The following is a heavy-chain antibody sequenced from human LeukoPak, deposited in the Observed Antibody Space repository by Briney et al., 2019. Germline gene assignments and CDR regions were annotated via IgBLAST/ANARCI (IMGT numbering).Heavy chain of an antibody. V-gene: IGHV3-23*01. CDR1: GFTYANYA. CDR2: ITGTGGRGGI. J-gene: IGHJ4*02. Sequence: GGSLRLSCVASGFTYANYAMNWVCQAPGKRLEWVASITGTGGRGGIYYADSVKGRFTISRDNSKNTLFLQMSSLRAEDTAVYHCAKGDRGHCTGVKCYPFDYWGQGTVVTVSS. D-gene: IGHD2-8*02. CDR3: AKGDRGHCTGVKCYPFDY.